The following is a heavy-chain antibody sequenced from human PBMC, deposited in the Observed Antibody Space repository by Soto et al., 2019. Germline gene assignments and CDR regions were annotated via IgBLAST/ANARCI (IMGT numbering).Heavy chain of an antibody. CDR1: GFTFSNYG. J-gene: IGHJ4*02. D-gene: IGHD3-16*01. V-gene: IGHV3-13*01. Sequence: EVQLVESGGGLVQPGGSLRLSCAASGFTFSNYGMHWVRQTSGKGLEWVAGIGTAGDTYYTGSVKGRFSISRENAKNSFYLQMNSLRAEDTAVYYCASGGLYICGQGTLVTVSS. CDR2: IGTAGDT. CDR3: ASGGLYI.